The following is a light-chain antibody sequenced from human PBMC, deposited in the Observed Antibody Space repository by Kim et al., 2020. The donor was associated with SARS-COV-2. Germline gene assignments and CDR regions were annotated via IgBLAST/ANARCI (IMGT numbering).Light chain of an antibody. CDR2: GKN. Sequence: SSELTQDPAVSVALGQTVRITCQGDSLRSYYASWYQQQPGQAPVLVIYGKNNRPSGIPDRFSGSSSGNTASFTITGAQAEDEADYYCNSRDSSGNHVFGT. J-gene: IGLJ1*01. CDR1: SLRSYY. V-gene: IGLV3-19*01. CDR3: NSRDSSGNHV.